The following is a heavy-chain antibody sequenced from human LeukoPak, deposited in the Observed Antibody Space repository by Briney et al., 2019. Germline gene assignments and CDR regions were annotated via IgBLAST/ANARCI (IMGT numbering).Heavy chain of an antibody. J-gene: IGHJ5*02. Sequence: PSETLSLTRTLFGSSHSDNYYWGWIRRPPGKGLEWIGHVYHSGSTYYNPSLKSRVTLSVDTANNHFSLKLRSVTAADTAVYYCARHNYYHFWSTLNWFDPWGQGTLVTVSS. V-gene: IGHV4-38-2*02. CDR1: GSSHSDNYY. CDR3: ARHNYYHFWSTLNWFDP. D-gene: IGHD3-3*01. CDR2: VYHSGST.